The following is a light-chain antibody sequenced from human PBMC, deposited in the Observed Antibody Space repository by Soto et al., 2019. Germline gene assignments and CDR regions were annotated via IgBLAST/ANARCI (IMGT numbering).Light chain of an antibody. CDR2: GAS. J-gene: IGKJ4*01. V-gene: IGKV3-15*01. CDR3: QHYNNWPPLT. Sequence: EIVLTQSPAILSVSPGERATLSCRASQSISSNLAWYQQKPGQAPRLLIYGASTRAPDIPARFSGSGSGTEFTLTISSLQSADFAVYYCQHYNNWPPLTFGGGTKVDIK. CDR1: QSISSN.